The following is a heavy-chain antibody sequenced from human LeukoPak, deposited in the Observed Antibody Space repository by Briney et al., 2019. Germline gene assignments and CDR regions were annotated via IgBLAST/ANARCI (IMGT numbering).Heavy chain of an antibody. Sequence: SETLSLTCTVSGGSISSSTYYWGWIRQPPGKGLEWIGNIYYSGNTYYNPSLKSRVAISVDTSKNQFSLKLSSVTAADTAVYYCARGVSYYGPYYMDVWGKGTTVTVSS. CDR3: ARGVSYYGPYYMDV. CDR1: GGSISSSTYY. CDR2: IYYSGNT. V-gene: IGHV4-39*07. D-gene: IGHD3-10*01. J-gene: IGHJ6*03.